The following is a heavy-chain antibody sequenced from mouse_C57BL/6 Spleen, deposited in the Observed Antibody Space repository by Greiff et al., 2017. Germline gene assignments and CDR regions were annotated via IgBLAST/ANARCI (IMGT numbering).Heavy chain of an antibody. D-gene: IGHD1-1*01. CDR2: IHPSDSDT. Sequence: VQLQQSGAELVKPGASVKVSCKASGYTFTSYWMHWVKQRPGQGLEWIGRIHPSDSDTNYNQKFKGKATLAVDKSSSTAYVQLSSLTSEDSAVYYCARANYSWFAYWGQGTLVTVSA. V-gene: IGHV1-74*01. CDR1: GYTFTSYW. J-gene: IGHJ3*01. CDR3: ARANYSWFAY.